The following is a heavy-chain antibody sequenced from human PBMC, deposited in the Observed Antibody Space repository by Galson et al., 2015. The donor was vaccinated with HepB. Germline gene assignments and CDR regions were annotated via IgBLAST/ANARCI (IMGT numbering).Heavy chain of an antibody. CDR1: GVAVSSYW. V-gene: IGHV3-7*03. J-gene: IGHJ6*02. Sequence: SLGLGCAASGVAVSSYWMSWVGQAPGGGLEWGGNIMQDGSEKYYVDSVKGRFTISRDNAKNSLYLQMNSLRAEDTAVYYCARDPPRGYSFYYYGMDVWGQGTTVTVSS. CDR3: ARDPPRGYSFYYYGMDV. D-gene: IGHD5-18*01. CDR2: IMQDGSEK.